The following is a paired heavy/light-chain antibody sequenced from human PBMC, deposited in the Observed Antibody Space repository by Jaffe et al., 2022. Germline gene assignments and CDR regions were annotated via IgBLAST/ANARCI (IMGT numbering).Heavy chain of an antibody. D-gene: IGHD2-2*02. J-gene: IGHJ4*02. CDR1: GFTFSDYY. CDR2: ISSSGSTI. CDR3: ARDRGYCSSTSCYSGGTYYFDY. V-gene: IGHV3-11*01. Sequence: QVQLVESGGGLVKPGGSLRLSCAASGFTFSDYYMSWIRQAPGKGLEWVSYISSSGSTIYYADSVKGRFTISRDNAKNSLYLQMNSLRAEDTAVYYCARDRGYCSSTSCYSGGTYYFDYWGQGTLVTVSS.
Light chain of an antibody. CDR2: DAS. Sequence: DIQMTQSPSSLSASVGDRVTITCQASQDISNYLNWYQQKPGKAPKLLIYDASNLETGVPSRFSGSGSGTDFTFTISSLQPEDIATYYCQQYDNLPTTFGQGTRLEIK. J-gene: IGKJ5*01. CDR1: QDISNY. V-gene: IGKV1-33*01. CDR3: QQYDNLPTT.